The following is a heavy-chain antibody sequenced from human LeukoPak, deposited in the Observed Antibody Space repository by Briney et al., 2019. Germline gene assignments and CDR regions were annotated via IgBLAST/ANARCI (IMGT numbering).Heavy chain of an antibody. CDR2: INHSGST. D-gene: IGHD6-13*01. V-gene: IGHV4-34*01. CDR3: ARKSRIAAAVTAGGIDY. CDR1: GGSFSGYY. J-gene: IGHJ4*02. Sequence: SETLSLTCAVYGGSFSGYYWSWIRQPPGKGLEWIGEINHSGSTNYSPSLKSRVTISVDTSKNQFSLKLSSVTAADTAVYYCARKSRIAAAVTAGGIDYWGQGTLVTVSS.